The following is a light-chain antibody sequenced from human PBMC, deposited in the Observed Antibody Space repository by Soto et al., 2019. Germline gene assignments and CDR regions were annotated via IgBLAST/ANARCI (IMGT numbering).Light chain of an antibody. J-gene: IGLJ2*01. Sequence: QSALTQPASVSAAPGQRVTISCSGSSSNIGNFFVSWYQHFPGAAPTLITYDNNELSPGIRDRFSGSKSGTTATLAITGLQAGDEADYYCGAWDSSLNVVVFGGGTK. CDR3: GAWDSSLNVVV. V-gene: IGLV1-51*01. CDR1: SSNIGNFF. CDR2: DNN.